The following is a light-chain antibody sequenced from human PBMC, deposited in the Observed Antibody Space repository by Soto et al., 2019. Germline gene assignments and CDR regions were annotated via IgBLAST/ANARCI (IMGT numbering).Light chain of an antibody. CDR3: QSYDRSLSGWV. CDR2: GNN. CDR1: SSNIGAGYD. Sequence: QSVLTQPPSVSGAPGQRVTISCTGSSSNIGAGYDAHWYQQIPGTAPKVLIYGNNYRPSGVPDRFSASKSGTSASLAITGLQAGDEADYYCQSYDRSLSGWVFGGGTKLTVL. J-gene: IGLJ3*02. V-gene: IGLV1-40*01.